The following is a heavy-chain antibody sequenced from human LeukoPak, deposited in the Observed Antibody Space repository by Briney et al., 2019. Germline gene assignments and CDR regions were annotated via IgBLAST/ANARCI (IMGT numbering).Heavy chain of an antibody. V-gene: IGHV3-48*01. J-gene: IGHJ4*02. CDR3: ARVAPGHDIGRGYFDY. D-gene: IGHD2-21*01. Sequence: GGSLRLSCAASGFTFSIYSMNWVRQAPGKGLEWVSYVTSSSGTIYYTDSVKGRFTISRDNAKNSLYLQMNSLRAEDTAVYYCARVAPGHDIGRGYFDYWGQGTLVTVSS. CDR2: VTSSSGTI. CDR1: GFTFSIYS.